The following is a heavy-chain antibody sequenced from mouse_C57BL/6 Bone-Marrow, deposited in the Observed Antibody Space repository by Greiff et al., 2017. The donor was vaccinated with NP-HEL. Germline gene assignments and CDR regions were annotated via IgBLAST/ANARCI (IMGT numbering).Heavy chain of an antibody. CDR3: ARPGITTVVDFDY. CDR2: ISSGSSTI. D-gene: IGHD1-1*01. CDR1: GFTFSDYG. Sequence: EVQVVESGGGLVKPGGSLKLSCAASGFTFSDYGMHWVRQAPEKGLEWVAYISSGSSTIYYADTVKGRFTIARDNAKNTLFLQMTSLRSEDTAMYYCARPGITTVVDFDYWGQGTTLTVSS. V-gene: IGHV5-17*01. J-gene: IGHJ2*01.